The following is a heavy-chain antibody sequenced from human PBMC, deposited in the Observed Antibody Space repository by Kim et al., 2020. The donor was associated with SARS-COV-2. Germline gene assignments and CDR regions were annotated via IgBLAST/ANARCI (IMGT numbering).Heavy chain of an antibody. V-gene: IGHV4-30-4*01. Sequence: SETLSLTCTVSGGSISSGDYYWSWIRQPPGKGLEWIGYIYYSGSTYYNPSLKSRVTISVDTSKNQFSLKLSSVTAADTAVYYCARESTSNYYYGMDVWGQGTTVTVSS. CDR2: IYYSGST. CDR1: GGSISSGDYY. CDR3: ARESTSNYYYGMDV. J-gene: IGHJ6*02. D-gene: IGHD2-2*01.